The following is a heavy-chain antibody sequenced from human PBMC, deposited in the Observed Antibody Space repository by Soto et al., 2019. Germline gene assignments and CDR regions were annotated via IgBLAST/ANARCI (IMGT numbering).Heavy chain of an antibody. CDR1: GYTKTSYV. J-gene: IGHJ4*02. CDR3: ASSRYDILTGLDYFDY. V-gene: IGHV1-3*01. D-gene: IGHD3-9*01. Sequence: FVKGSSKAPGYTKTSYVMDCLRQKQRQRLEWMGWINAGNGNTKYSQKFQGRVTITRDTSASTAYMELSSLRSEDTAVYYCASSRYDILTGLDYFDYWGQGTLVTVSS. CDR2: INAGNGNT.